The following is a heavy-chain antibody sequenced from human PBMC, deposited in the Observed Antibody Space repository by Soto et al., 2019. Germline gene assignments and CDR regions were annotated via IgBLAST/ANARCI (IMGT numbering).Heavy chain of an antibody. Sequence: EVQLVESGGGLVQPGGSLKLSCAASGFTFSDSSMHWVRQASGKGLEWVGRIRSKANSYATVYAASVKGRFTISRDDSKNTAYLQMNSLTIEDTAVSYWTSIPYDCWSPYDAWGQGTTVIVSS. V-gene: IGHV3-73*02. CDR1: GFTFSDSS. CDR2: IRSKANSYAT. J-gene: IGHJ6*02. CDR3: TSIPYDCWSPYDA. D-gene: IGHD3-3*01.